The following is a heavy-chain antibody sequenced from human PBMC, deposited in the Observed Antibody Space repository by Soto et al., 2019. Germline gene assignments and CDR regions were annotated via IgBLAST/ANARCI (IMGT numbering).Heavy chain of an antibody. D-gene: IGHD3-10*01. CDR3: AKDGGADYYASGSYGLDV. V-gene: IGHV3-23*01. CDR1: GFTFSNYA. Sequence: GGSLRLSCVTSGFTFSNYAMNWVRQAPGKGLEWVSLISGSAGSTYYADYAKGRFTITRVNSQNTLYLRMDSLRVEDTAIYYCAKDGGADYYASGSYGLDVWGQGTTVTVSS. J-gene: IGHJ6*02. CDR2: ISGSAGST.